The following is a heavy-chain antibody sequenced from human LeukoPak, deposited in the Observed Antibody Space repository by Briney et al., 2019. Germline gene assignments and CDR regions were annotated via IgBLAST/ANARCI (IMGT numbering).Heavy chain of an antibody. Sequence: PGGSLRLSCAASGFTFSSYAMSWVRQAPGKGPEWVSAISGSGGSTYYADSVKGRFTISRDNSKNTLYLQMNSLRAEDTAVYYCAKDMRLAAAGEDFDYWGQGTLVTVSS. D-gene: IGHD6-13*01. CDR2: ISGSGGST. J-gene: IGHJ4*02. CDR3: AKDMRLAAAGEDFDY. CDR1: GFTFSSYA. V-gene: IGHV3-23*01.